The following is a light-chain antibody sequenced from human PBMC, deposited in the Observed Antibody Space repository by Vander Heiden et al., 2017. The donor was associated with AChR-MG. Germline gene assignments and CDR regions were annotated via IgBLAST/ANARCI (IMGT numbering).Light chain of an antibody. V-gene: IGLV1-47*01. J-gene: IGLJ2*01. CDR1: SSNIGTNY. CDR3: AAWDDSLSGLV. Sequence: QSVLTQPPSASGTPGQRVTISCSGSSSNIGTNYVYWYQQLPGTAPKLLMYRNSQRPSGVPDRFSGSKSGTSASLAISGLRSEDEAEYYCAAWDDSLSGLVFGGETKLTVL. CDR2: RNS.